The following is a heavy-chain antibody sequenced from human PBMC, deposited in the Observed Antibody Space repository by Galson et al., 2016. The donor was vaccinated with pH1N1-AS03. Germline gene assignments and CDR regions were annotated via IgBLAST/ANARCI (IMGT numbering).Heavy chain of an antibody. CDR3: VKEGGYRISSVFEY. D-gene: IGHD6-6*01. J-gene: IGHJ4*02. Sequence: FLRLSCAASGFIFDDYAMHWVRQAPGKGLEWAPGISWNSGSTGYADSGKGRFPIPRDNAKNSLYLQLNSLRVEDTALYYRVKEGGYRISSVFEYWGQGTLVTVSS. V-gene: IGHV3-9*01. CDR2: ISWNSGST. CDR1: GFIFDDYA.